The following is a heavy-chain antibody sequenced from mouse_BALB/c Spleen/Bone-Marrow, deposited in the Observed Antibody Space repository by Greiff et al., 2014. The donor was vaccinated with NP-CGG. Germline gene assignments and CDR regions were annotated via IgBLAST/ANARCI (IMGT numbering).Heavy chain of an antibody. V-gene: IGHV14-3*02. CDR1: GFNIKDTF. D-gene: IGHD1-1*02. J-gene: IGHJ4*01. Sequence: EVQLQQSGAELVKPGASVKLSCTASGFNIKDTFIHWVKQRPEQGLEWIGRIDPANGYTKYAPTFQGKATIRTDTSSNTAYLQLSSLTSEDTAVYYCTISGTCEGGAMDYWGQGPSVTVSS. CDR2: IDPANGYT. CDR3: TISGTCEGGAMDY.